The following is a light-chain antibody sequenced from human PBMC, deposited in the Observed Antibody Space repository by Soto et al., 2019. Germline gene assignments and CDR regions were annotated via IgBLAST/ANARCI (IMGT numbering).Light chain of an antibody. CDR3: PSYRGRSTLV. J-gene: IGLJ2*01. Sequence: QSALTQPASVSGSPGQSITISCTGTSRDVGGYKYVSWYQQHPGKAPKLIIYEVSNRPSGVSNRFSGSKSGNTASLTISGLQAEDGAVYYCPSYRGRSTLVFGGGTK. CDR1: SRDVGGYKY. V-gene: IGLV2-14*01. CDR2: EVS.